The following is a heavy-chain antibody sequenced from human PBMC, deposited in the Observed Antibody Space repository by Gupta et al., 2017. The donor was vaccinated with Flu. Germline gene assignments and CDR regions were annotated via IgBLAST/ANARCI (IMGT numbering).Heavy chain of an antibody. J-gene: IGHJ4*02. D-gene: IGHD6-13*01. V-gene: IGHV3-33*01. CDR2: IWYDGSNK. CDR3: ARDVFYSSSFFDY. CDR1: GFTFSSYG. Sequence: QVQLVESGGGVVQPGRSLRLSCAASGFTFSSYGMHWVRQAPGKGLEWVAVIWYDGSNKYYADSVKGRFTISRDNSKNTLYLQMNSLRAEDTAVYYCARDVFYSSSFFDYWGQGTLVTVSS.